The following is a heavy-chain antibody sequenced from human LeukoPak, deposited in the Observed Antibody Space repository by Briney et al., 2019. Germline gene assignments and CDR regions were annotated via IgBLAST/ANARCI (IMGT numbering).Heavy chain of an antibody. CDR1: GGSISRSRYY. J-gene: IGHJ4*02. CDR2: IYFTGST. V-gene: IGHV4-39*01. Sequence: SETLSLTCSVSGGSISRSRYYWAWIRQPPGKGLEWIGSIYFTGSTYYTPSLKSRVTIYIDTSKNQFSLNLSSVTAADTAVYYCAKSGGSGLIDYWGQGTLVTVSS. CDR3: AKSGGSGLIDY. D-gene: IGHD1-26*01.